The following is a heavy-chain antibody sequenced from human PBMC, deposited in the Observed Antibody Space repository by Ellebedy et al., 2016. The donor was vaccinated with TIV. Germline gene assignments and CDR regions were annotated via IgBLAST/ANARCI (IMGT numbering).Heavy chain of an antibody. CDR3: ATGRDPKYYYGYGMDV. CDR2: IYPGDSDT. D-gene: IGHD1-1*01. V-gene: IGHV5-51*01. J-gene: IGHJ6*02. CDR1: GYSFTSYW. Sequence: GESLKISXKGSGYSFTSYWIGWVRQMPGKGLEWMGIIYPGDSDTRYSPSFQGQVTISADKSISTAYLQWSSLKASDTAMYYCATGRDPKYYYGYGMDVWGQGTTVTVSS.